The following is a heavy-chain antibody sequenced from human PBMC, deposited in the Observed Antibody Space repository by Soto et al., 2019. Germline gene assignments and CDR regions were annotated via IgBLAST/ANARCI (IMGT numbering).Heavy chain of an antibody. CDR1: GFTFSNAG. Sequence: VGSLRLSCAVSGFTFSNAGMNWVRQAPGKGLEWVGRIKSKTDGGTIDYAAPVKGRFTISRDDSKNTLYLQMNSLKTEDAAVSYCTPPGGSVASLGYWGQGTLVTVSS. D-gene: IGHD3-10*01. CDR3: TPPGGSVASLGY. J-gene: IGHJ4*02. V-gene: IGHV3-15*07. CDR2: IKSKTDGGTI.